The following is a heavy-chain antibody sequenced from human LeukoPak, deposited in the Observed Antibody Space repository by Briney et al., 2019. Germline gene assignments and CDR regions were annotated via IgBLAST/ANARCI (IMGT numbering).Heavy chain of an antibody. Sequence: PGGSLRLSCAASGFTFSDYYMSWIRQAPGKGLEWVSAISGSGGSTYYADSVKGRFTISRDNSKNTLYLQMNSLRAEDTAVYYCAKDLGSSWYLRGVDYWGQGTLVTVSS. J-gene: IGHJ4*02. D-gene: IGHD6-13*01. V-gene: IGHV3-23*01. CDR1: GFTFSDYY. CDR3: AKDLGSSWYLRGVDY. CDR2: ISGSGGST.